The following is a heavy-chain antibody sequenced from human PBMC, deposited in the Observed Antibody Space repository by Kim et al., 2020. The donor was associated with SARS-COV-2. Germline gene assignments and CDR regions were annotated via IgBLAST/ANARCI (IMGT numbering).Heavy chain of an antibody. CDR2: INPSGGST. CDR1: GYTFTSYY. CDR3: ARDVAGDSSGYYTYYYYGMDV. Sequence: ASVKVSCKASGYTFTSYYMHWVRQAPGQGLEWMGIINPSGGSTSYAQKFQGRVTMTRDTSTSTVYMELSSLRSEDTAVYYCARDVAGDSSGYYTYYYYGMDVWGQGTTVTVSS. V-gene: IGHV1-46*01. D-gene: IGHD3-22*01. J-gene: IGHJ6*02.